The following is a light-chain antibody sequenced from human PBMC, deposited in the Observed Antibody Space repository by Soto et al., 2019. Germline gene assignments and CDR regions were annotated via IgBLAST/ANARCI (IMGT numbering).Light chain of an antibody. CDR3: FSFKSTNNHA. CDR2: DVS. V-gene: IGLV2-11*01. J-gene: IGLJ1*01. CDR1: SSDVGGYNY. Sequence: QSVLTQPRSVSGSPGQSVTISCTGTSSDVGGYNYVSWYQQHPGKAPKLMIYDVSNWPSGVPDRFSGSKSGNTASLTISGLQAEDEADYYCFSFKSTNNHACGRGTKV.